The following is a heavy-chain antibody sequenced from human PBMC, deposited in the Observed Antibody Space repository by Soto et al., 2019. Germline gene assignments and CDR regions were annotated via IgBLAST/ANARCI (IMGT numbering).Heavy chain of an antibody. V-gene: IGHV1-8*01. J-gene: IGHJ6*04. D-gene: IGHD4-17*01. Sequence: QVQLVQSGAEVKKPGASVKVSCKASGYTFTSYDINWVRQATGQGLEWMGWMNPNSGNTGYAQKFQGRVTMTRNTSIRTAYMEMSSLRSEDTAVYYCAIGGYGDYKSYYYYGMDVWGEGTTVTVSS. CDR3: AIGGYGDYKSYYYYGMDV. CDR2: MNPNSGNT. CDR1: GYTFTSYD.